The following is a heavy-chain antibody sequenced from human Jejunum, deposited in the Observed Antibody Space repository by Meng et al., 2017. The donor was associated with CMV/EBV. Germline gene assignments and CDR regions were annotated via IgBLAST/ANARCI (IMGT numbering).Heavy chain of an antibody. CDR2: INTYNGNT. CDR1: GYKFINYG. V-gene: IGHV1-18*01. J-gene: IGHJ3*01. CDR3: ARSYTSYSFFDF. Sequence: ASGYKFINYGVAWVRQAPGQGLEWMGWINTYNGNTNYVRSLQGRVSMTTDTSTTTVYMELRSLRSDDTALYYCARSYTSYSFFDFWGQGTMVTVSS. D-gene: IGHD2-21*01.